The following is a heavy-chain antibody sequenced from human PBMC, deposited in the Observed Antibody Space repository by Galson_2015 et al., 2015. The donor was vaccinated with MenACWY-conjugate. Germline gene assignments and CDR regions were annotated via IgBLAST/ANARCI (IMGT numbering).Heavy chain of an antibody. V-gene: IGHV3-7*03. CDR2: IKQDGTEI. CDR3: ATARVSTMTQPHY. Sequence: LRLSCAASGFTFSTYWMSWVRQAPGKGLEWVASIKQDGTEISYVDSMKGRFTISRDNAKNSLYLQLNSLRAEDTAVYYCATARVSTMTQPHYWGQGTLVTVSS. CDR1: GFTFSTYW. J-gene: IGHJ4*02. D-gene: IGHD5/OR15-5a*01.